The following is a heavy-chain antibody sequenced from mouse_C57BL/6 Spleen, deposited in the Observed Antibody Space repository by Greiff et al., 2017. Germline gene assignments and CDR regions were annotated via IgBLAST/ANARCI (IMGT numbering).Heavy chain of an antibody. CDR1: GYTFTRSC. CDR3: ARGTGDWYFEG. J-gene: IGHJ1*03. D-gene: IGHD3-3*01. V-gene: IGHV1-81*01. Sequence: VQLQQSGAELARPGASVQLSCKASGYTFTRSCISWVKQRPGQGLEWIGEIYPGSGNTDYNEKFKGKATLTVDKSSSTAYMELRSLTSEDSAVYCWARGTGDWYFEGWGTGTTVTGSS. CDR2: IYPGSGNT.